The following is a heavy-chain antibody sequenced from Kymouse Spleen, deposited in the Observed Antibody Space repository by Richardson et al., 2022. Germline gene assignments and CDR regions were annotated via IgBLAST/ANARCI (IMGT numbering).Heavy chain of an antibody. CDR3: ASLFIAAGNWFDP. CDR2: INHSGST. CDR1: GGSFSGYY. J-gene: IGHJ5*02. D-gene: IGHD6-13*01,IGHD6-25*01,IGHD6-6*01. Sequence: QVQLQQWGAGLLKPSETLSLTCAVYGGSFSGYYWSWIRQPPGKGLEWIGEINHSGSTNYNPSLKSRVTISVDTSKNQFSLKLSSVTAADTAVYYCASLFIAAGNWFDPWGQGTLVTVSS. V-gene: IGHV4-34*01.